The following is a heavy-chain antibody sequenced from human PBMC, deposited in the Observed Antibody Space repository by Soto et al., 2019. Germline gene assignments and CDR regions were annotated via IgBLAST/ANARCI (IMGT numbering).Heavy chain of an antibody. CDR2: ISGRGVDT. V-gene: IGHV3-23*01. J-gene: IGHJ4*02. CDR3: AKDQTDVTLFDY. Sequence: AGWSLRLACASSVFSFISLAMSWVRQAPGKGLEWVSSISGRGVDTLYADSVKGRFTISRDNSRNTLYLQVNSLRAEDTAVYYCAKDQTDVTLFDYWGQGTLVTVSS. D-gene: IGHD2-21*02. CDR1: VFSFISLA.